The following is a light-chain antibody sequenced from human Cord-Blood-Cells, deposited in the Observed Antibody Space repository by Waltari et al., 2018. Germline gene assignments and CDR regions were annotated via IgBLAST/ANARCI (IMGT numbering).Light chain of an antibody. J-gene: IGLJ3*02. Sequence: SYELTQPLSVSVALGQTARITCGGNNIGRKNVKWYQQKPGQAPVLVIYRDSNRPSGIPERFSGSNSGNTATLTISRAQAGDEADYYCQVWDSSTAVFGGGTKLTVL. V-gene: IGLV3-9*01. CDR1: NIGRKN. CDR2: RDS. CDR3: QVWDSSTAV.